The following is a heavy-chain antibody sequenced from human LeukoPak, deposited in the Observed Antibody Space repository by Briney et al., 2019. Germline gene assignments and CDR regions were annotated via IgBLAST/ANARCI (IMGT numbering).Heavy chain of an antibody. CDR2: IYHGGST. V-gene: IGHV4-39*01. Sequence: SETLSLTCTVSGGSINSRSYYWGWIRQPPGKGLEWTGSIYHGGSTYYNPSLTSRVAILVDTSENQFSLRLSSVTAVDTAVYFCARLGDYDSGSGGYWGQGTLVTVSS. D-gene: IGHD3-10*01. CDR1: GGSINSRSYY. J-gene: IGHJ4*02. CDR3: ARLGDYDSGSGGY.